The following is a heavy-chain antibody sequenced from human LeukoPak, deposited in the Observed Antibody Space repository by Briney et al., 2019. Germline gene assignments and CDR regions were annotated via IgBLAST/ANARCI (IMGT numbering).Heavy chain of an antibody. CDR3: ARDPIFGVIKDYYYMDV. CDR1: GITVSNYA. J-gene: IGHJ6*03. V-gene: IGHV3-23*01. Sequence: GSLRLSCVVSGITVSNYAMSWVRQAPGKGLEWVSAFGGSGGSTYYADSVKGRFTISRDNSKNTLYLQMNSLRADDTAVYYCARDPIFGVIKDYYYMDVWGKGTTVTVSS. D-gene: IGHD3-3*01. CDR2: FGGSGGST.